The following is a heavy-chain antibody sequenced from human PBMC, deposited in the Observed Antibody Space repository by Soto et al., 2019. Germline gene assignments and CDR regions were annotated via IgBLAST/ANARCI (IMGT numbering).Heavy chain of an antibody. J-gene: IGHJ5*02. Sequence: EVQLLESGGGLVQPGGSLRLSCATSGFTFINYAMSWVRQAPGKGLEWVSVITAGGGSTYYVDSVKGRFTISRDNSXXTLYLQMNSLRAEDTAIYYCAKYFWSVGSSRWFDPWGQGTLVTVSS. CDR1: GFTFINYA. D-gene: IGHD1-26*01. V-gene: IGHV3-23*01. CDR3: AKYFWSVGSSRWFDP. CDR2: ITAGGGST.